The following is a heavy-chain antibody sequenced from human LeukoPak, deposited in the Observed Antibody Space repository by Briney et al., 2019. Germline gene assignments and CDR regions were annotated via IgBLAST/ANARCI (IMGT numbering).Heavy chain of an antibody. CDR3: AKDYDSSGYYLNPDY. Sequence: PGGSLRLSCAASGFTFRSYDMHWVRQATGKGLEWVSGIGTAGEIYYPGSVKGRFTISRDNSKNTLYLQMNSLRAEDTAVYYCAKDYDSSGYYLNPDYWGQGTLVTVSS. D-gene: IGHD3-22*01. J-gene: IGHJ4*02. V-gene: IGHV3-13*01. CDR2: IGTAGEI. CDR1: GFTFRSYD.